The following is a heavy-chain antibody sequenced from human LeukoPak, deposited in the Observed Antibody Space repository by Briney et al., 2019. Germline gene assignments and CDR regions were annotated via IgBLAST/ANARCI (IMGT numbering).Heavy chain of an antibody. CDR3: ASLYSSGWHGDY. CDR2: IIPIFGTA. D-gene: IGHD6-19*01. Sequence: ASVKVSCKASGGTFISYAISWVRQAPGQGLEWMGGIIPIFGTANYAQKFQGRVTITRDTSASTAYMELSSLRSEDTAVYYCASLYSSGWHGDYWGQGTLVTVSS. J-gene: IGHJ4*02. CDR1: GGTFISYA. V-gene: IGHV1-69*05.